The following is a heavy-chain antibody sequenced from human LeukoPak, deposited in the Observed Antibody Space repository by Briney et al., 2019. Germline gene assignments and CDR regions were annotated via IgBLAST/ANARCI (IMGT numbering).Heavy chain of an antibody. Sequence: SETLSLTCAVYGGSFSGYYWSWIRQPPGKGLEWIGEINHSGSTNYNPSLKSRVTISVDTSKNQFSLKLSSVTAADTAVYYCARADHSSGSDALDIWGQGTMVTVSS. J-gene: IGHJ3*02. D-gene: IGHD3-22*01. CDR2: INHSGST. CDR3: ARADHSSGSDALDI. V-gene: IGHV4-34*01. CDR1: GGSFSGYY.